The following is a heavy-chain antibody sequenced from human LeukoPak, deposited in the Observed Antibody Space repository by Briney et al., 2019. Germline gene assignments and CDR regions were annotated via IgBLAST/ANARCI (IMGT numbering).Heavy chain of an antibody. CDR1: GYSFTNYW. J-gene: IGHJ4*02. Sequence: GESLKISCKSSGYSFTNYWIGWVRQMPGKGLEWMGVIYPRDSDAKYSPSFQGQVTISADKSINTAYLQWSSLKASDTAMYYCAKVGPSSSSDYWGQGTLVTVSS. D-gene: IGHD6-13*01. CDR2: IYPRDSDA. V-gene: IGHV5-51*01. CDR3: AKVGPSSSSDY.